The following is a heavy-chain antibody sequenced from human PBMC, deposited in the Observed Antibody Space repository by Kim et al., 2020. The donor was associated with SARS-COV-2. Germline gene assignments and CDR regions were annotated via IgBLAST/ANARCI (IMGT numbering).Heavy chain of an antibody. V-gene: IGHV3-33*06. Sequence: ADPGTGRFTTPRDNSKNTLYLQMNSLRAEDTAVYYCAKDFYGSGRRGVDYWGQGTLVTVSS. D-gene: IGHD3-10*01. CDR3: AKDFYGSGRRGVDY. J-gene: IGHJ4*02.